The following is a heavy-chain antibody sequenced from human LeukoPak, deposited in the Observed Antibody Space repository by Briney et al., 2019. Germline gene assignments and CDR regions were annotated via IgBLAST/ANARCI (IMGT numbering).Heavy chain of an antibody. CDR2: IRSDSSNQ. CDR3: AKVPLSSSGWDREYYFDY. Sequence: GGSLRLSCAASAFRFSSYGMHWVRRAPGKGPEWVAFIRSDSSNQYYADSVKGRFTISRDNSKNTLFLEMNSLRAEDTAVYYCAKVPLSSSGWDREYYFDYWGQGTLVTVSS. CDR1: AFRFSSYG. J-gene: IGHJ4*02. D-gene: IGHD6-19*01. V-gene: IGHV3-30*02.